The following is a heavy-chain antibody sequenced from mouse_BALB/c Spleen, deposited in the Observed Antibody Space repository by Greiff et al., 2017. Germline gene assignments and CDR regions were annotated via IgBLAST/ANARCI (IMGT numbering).Heavy chain of an antibody. V-gene: IGHV5-6*01. D-gene: IGHD2-4*01. J-gene: IGHJ2*01. CDR1: GFTFSSYG. CDR2: ISSGGSYT. Sequence: EVQGVESGGDLVKPGGSLKLSCAASGFTFSSYGMSWVRQTPDKRLEWVATISSGGSYTYYPDSVKGRFTISRDNAKNTLYLQMSSLKSEDTAMYYCARHDYDGSSSYFDYWGQGTTLTVSS. CDR3: ARHDYDGSSSYFDY.